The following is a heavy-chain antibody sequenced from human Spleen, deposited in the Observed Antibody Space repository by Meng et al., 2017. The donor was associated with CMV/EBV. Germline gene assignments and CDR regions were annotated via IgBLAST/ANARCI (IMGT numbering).Heavy chain of an antibody. CDR2: IWYDGTTK. D-gene: IGHD1-26*01. J-gene: IGHJ6*02. CDR3: ANSGETDTAIRDYGMDV. V-gene: IGHV3-33*07. Sequence: GGSLRLSCAASGFAFNKYGMYWVRQAAGKGLEWVAVIWYDGTTKYYTDSVKGRFTVSRNNNDNTFHLQMNSLRVEDTAVYYCANSGETDTAIRDYGMDVWGQGTTVTVSS. CDR1: GFAFNKYG.